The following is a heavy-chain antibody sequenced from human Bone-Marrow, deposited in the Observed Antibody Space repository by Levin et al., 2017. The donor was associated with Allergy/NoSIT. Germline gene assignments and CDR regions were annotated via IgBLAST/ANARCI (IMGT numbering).Heavy chain of an antibody. CDR1: GFIFDYA. Sequence: SCVISGFIFDYAMHWVRQIPGGGLEWVSGISANSDIIDYADSVKGRFRISRDNAKKSLFLQMDSLRPEDTALYYCAVSTGSYYSVFEYWGHGTPVTVSS. V-gene: IGHV3-9*01. J-gene: IGHJ4*01. CDR3: AVSTGSYYSVFEY. CDR2: ISANSDII. D-gene: IGHD3-10*01.